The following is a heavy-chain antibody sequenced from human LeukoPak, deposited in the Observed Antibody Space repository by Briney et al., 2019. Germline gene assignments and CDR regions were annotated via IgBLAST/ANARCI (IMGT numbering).Heavy chain of an antibody. CDR2: VSGSGSST. CDR1: GFTFSSYS. J-gene: IGHJ4*02. D-gene: IGHD1-26*01. Sequence: GGSLRLSCAASGFTFSSYSMNWVRQAPGKGLEWVSAVSGSGSSTYYADSVKGRFTISRDNSKNTLYLQMNSLRAEDTAVFYCAKVKSGSYFDYWGQGTLVTVSS. CDR3: AKVKSGSYFDY. V-gene: IGHV3-23*01.